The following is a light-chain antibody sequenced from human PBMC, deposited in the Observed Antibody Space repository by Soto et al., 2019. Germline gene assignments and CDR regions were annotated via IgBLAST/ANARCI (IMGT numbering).Light chain of an antibody. V-gene: IGLV1-40*01. J-gene: IGLJ2*01. CDR1: SSNIGAGYD. CDR3: QSYDSSLSGAVV. CDR2: GYN. Sequence: QSVLTQPPSVSGAPGQRVTISCTGSSSNIGAGYDVHWYQQLPGTAPKLLIYGYNNRPSGVPDRFSGSKSGTSASLAITGLQAEDEADYYCQSYDSSLSGAVVFGGGTKVTVL.